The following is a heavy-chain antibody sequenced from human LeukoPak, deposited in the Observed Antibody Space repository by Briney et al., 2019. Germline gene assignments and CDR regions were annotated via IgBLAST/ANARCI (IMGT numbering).Heavy chain of an antibody. D-gene: IGHD5/OR15-5a*01. J-gene: IGHJ4*02. Sequence: GWSLRLSCAASGFTVSGNYMTWVRQAPGKGLEWVSVIYSGNSTYYADSVKGRFTISRHTSKNTLYLQMNSLRGEDTAVYYCARGKSVLDFWGQGTLVTVSS. CDR1: GFTVSGNY. V-gene: IGHV3-53*04. CDR2: IYSGNST. CDR3: ARGKSVLDF.